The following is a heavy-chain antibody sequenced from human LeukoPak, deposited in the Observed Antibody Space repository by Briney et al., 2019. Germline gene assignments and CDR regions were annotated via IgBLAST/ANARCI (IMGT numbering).Heavy chain of an antibody. V-gene: IGHV5-51*01. D-gene: IGHD3-10*01. CDR1: GYRFTSYW. CDR3: ARVGLYYYGSGSFPDY. CDR2: IYPGDSET. Sequence: GESLKISCKGSGYRFTSYWIGWVRQMPGKGLEWMGIIYPGDSETRYSPSFQDQVTISADKSLSTAYLQWSSLKASDTAMYYCARVGLYYYGSGSFPDYWGQGTLVTVSS. J-gene: IGHJ4*02.